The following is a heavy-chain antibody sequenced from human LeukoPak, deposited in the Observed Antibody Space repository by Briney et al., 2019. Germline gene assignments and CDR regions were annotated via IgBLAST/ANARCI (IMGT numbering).Heavy chain of an antibody. V-gene: IGHV1-2*02. CDR1: GYTFTGYY. CDR2: INPNSGGT. D-gene: IGHD1-7*01. J-gene: IGHJ5*02. CDR3: ATLRVELLRDWFDP. Sequence: GASVKVSCKASGYTFTGYYMHWVRQAPGQGLEWMGWINPNSGGTNYAQKFQGRVTMTRDTSISTAYMELSRLRSDDTAVYYCATLRVELLRDWFDPWGQGTLVTVSS.